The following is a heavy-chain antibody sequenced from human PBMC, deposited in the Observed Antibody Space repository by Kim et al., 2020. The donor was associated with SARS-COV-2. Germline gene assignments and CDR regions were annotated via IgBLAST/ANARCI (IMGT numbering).Heavy chain of an antibody. CDR1: GFSIDTYS. Sequence: GGSLRLSCAASGFSIDTYSMTWVRQAPGKGLEWVSSITRTGTFTHYAAAVRGRFTISRDNAKKSLYLQMNSLRDDDTAVYYCAREGVPEMGYKVDSWGQGTLV. CDR3: AREGVPEMGYKVDS. J-gene: IGHJ5*01. D-gene: IGHD5-12*01. V-gene: IGHV3-21*01. CDR2: ITRTGTFT.